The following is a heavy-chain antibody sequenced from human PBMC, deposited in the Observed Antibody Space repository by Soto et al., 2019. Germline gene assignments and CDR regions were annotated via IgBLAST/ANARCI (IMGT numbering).Heavy chain of an antibody. V-gene: IGHV4-39*01. CDR2: IYYSGNT. Sequence: SSETLSLTCTVSGGSISSSSYYWGWIRQPPGKGLEWIGYIYYSGNTNYNPSLKSRVTISVDTSKNQFSLKLNSMTAADTAVYYCARHNYGSGSTYFDYWGQGTLVTVSS. CDR3: ARHNYGSGSTYFDY. CDR1: GGSISSSSYY. D-gene: IGHD3-10*01. J-gene: IGHJ4*02.